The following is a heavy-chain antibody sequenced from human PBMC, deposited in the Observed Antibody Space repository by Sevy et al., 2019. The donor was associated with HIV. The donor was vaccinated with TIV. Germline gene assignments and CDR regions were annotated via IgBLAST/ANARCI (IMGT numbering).Heavy chain of an antibody. CDR2: ISSSSSYI. J-gene: IGHJ4*02. CDR3: ARVEQQLGPFDY. CDR1: GFTFSSYS. D-gene: IGHD6-13*01. V-gene: IGHV3-21*01. Sequence: GGSLRLSCAASGFTFSSYSMNWVRQAPGKGLEWVSSISSSSSYIYCADSVKGRFTISRDNAKNSLYLQMNSLRAEDTAVYYCARVEQQLGPFDYWGQGTLVTVSS.